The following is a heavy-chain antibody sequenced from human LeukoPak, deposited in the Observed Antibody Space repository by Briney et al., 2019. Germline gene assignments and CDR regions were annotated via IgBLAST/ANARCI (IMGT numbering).Heavy chain of an antibody. Sequence: PGGSLRLSCAASGFTFSSDAMSSVRQAPGKGLECVSAISGSGGSTYYADSVKGRFTISRDNSKNTLYLQMNSLRAEDTAVYYCARQIVSGSMGCDFWGQGTLVTVSS. V-gene: IGHV3-23*01. D-gene: IGHD2-21*01. CDR3: ARQIVSGSMGCDF. J-gene: IGHJ4*02. CDR2: ISGSGGST. CDR1: GFTFSSDA.